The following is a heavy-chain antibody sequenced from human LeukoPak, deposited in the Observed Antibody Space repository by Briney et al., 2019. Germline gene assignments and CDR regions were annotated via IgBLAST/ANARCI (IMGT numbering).Heavy chain of an antibody. CDR3: ARQALTVSGSYYFDY. J-gene: IGHJ4*02. Sequence: PSETLSLTCIVSGDSISSSSYYWGWIRQPPGKGLEWIGSIYYSGSTYYNPSLKSRVTISVDTSKNQFSLKLSSVTAADTAVYYCARQALTVSGSYYFDYWGQGTLVTVSS. D-gene: IGHD1-26*01. CDR2: IYYSGST. V-gene: IGHV4-39*01. CDR1: GDSISSSSYY.